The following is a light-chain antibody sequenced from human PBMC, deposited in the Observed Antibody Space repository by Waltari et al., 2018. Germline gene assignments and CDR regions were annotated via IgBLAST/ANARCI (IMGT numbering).Light chain of an antibody. CDR2: EVS. CDR3: SSFAGRWI. V-gene: IGLV2-8*01. Sequence: QSALTQPPSASGSPGRSVTISCTGSGRPFRDYDFVSWSPQHPGKAPKVMLYEVSNRSSGVPDRFSGSKSGNTASLTVSGLQAEDEADYYCSSFAGRWIFGGGTKLTVL. CDR1: GRPFRDYDF. J-gene: IGLJ2*01.